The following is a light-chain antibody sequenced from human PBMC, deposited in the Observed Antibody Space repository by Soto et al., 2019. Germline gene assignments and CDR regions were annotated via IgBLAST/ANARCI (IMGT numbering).Light chain of an antibody. CDR1: QNINTY. Sequence: DIQMTQSPSSLSASVGDRVTITCRASQNINTYLNWCQQKPGKAPNLLIYAASSLQSGVPSRFSGSGSGTDFTLTISSLQPEDFATYYCQQSYSTPYTFGQGTKLEMK. J-gene: IGKJ2*01. V-gene: IGKV1-39*01. CDR2: AAS. CDR3: QQSYSTPYT.